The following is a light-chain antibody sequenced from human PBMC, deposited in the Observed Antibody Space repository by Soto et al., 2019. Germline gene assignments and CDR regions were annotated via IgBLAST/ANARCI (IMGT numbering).Light chain of an antibody. J-gene: IGKJ5*01. V-gene: IGKV3-15*01. Sequence: EIVLTQSPATLSVSPGERATLSCRASRNIDNKLVWYQQKPGQAPSLLLSNAVTRAPGIPARFSGSGFGTEFTLTISSLQPEDFAIYYCQQYKSWWPITFGQGTRLEI. CDR2: NAV. CDR1: RNIDNK. CDR3: QQYKSWWPIT.